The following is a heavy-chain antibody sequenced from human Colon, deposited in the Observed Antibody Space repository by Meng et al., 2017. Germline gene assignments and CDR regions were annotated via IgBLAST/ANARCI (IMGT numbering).Heavy chain of an antibody. CDR2: QCHADDT. J-gene: IGHJ4*02. V-gene: IGHV4-39*01. CDR1: GGPISRTGTC. Sequence: QLQLRESGPGLVKPSETLSLTCTVPGGPISRTGTCGGWIRQPPGKGLEWIGSQCHADDTYYNPSLMGRVTISVDTSKNQVSLKLTSVTAADTSIYYCARHTFSGNPGGIDSWGQGILVTVSS. D-gene: IGHD4-23*01. CDR3: ARHTFSGNPGGIDS.